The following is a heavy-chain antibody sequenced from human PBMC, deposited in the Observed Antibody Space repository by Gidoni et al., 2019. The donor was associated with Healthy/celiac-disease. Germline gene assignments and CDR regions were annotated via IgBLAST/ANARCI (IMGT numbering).Heavy chain of an antibody. CDR3: ARARNWNYFDY. CDR1: GGSISSYY. D-gene: IGHD1-1*01. Sequence: QVQLQESGPGLVKPSETLALTCTVSGGSISSYYWSWIRQPPGKGLEWIGYIYYSGSTNYNPSLKSRVTISVDTSKNQFSLKLSSVTAADTAVYYCARARNWNYFDYWGQGTLVTVSS. V-gene: IGHV4-59*01. CDR2: IYYSGST. J-gene: IGHJ4*02.